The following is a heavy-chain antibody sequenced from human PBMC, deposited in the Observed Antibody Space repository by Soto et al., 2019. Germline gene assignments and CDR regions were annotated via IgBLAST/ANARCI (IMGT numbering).Heavy chain of an antibody. CDR1: GFTFSAYT. Sequence: GASVKVSCKASGFTFSAYTIHWVRQAPGQGLEWIGWSHAGNGDTKFSQGFQGRVIFNRDASATTAYMEVTNLKPEDMAVYYCARGGMTGTDDYFDFWGQGTMVTVSS. D-gene: IGHD1-20*01. CDR2: SHAGNGDT. V-gene: IGHV1-3*02. CDR3: ARGGMTGTDDYFDF. J-gene: IGHJ3*01.